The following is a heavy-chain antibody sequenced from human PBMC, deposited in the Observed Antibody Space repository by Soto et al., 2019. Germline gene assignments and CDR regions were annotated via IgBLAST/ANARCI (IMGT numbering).Heavy chain of an antibody. CDR1: GYTFTNYG. Sequence: HLVQSEAEVKKPGVSVKVSCKASGYTFTNYGITWVRQAPGQGLEWMGRISGYNGNTKYAQDFQGRVTMTADTSTTTAYMELRSLRSDDTAVYYCARDVQVRGGFDYWGQGTLVTVSS. CDR3: ARDVQVRGGFDY. V-gene: IGHV1-18*04. D-gene: IGHD2-2*01. CDR2: ISGYNGNT. J-gene: IGHJ4*02.